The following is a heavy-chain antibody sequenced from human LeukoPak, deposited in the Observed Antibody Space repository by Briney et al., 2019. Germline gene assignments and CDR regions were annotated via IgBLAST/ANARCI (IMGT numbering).Heavy chain of an antibody. CDR3: ARHDCHSSSDAFDD. V-gene: IGHV3-48*03. D-gene: IGHD2/OR15-2a*01. CDR1: GFTFSSCE. J-gene: IGHJ3*01. Sequence: PGGSLRLSCAASGFTFSSCELSWVRQAPAKGLEWVSYISSSGSIIYYADSVKGRLTISRDSAKNSLYLQMNSLRAEDTAVYYCARHDCHSSSDAFDDGGQGPRVTVSS. CDR2: ISSSGSII.